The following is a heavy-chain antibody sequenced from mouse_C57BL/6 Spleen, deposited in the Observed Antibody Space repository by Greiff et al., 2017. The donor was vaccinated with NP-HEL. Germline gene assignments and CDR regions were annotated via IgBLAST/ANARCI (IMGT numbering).Heavy chain of an antibody. V-gene: IGHV2-4*01. CDR2: IWSGGST. CDR1: GFSLTSYG. CDR3: AKKIYGNPYAMDY. Sequence: QVQLKESGPGLVQPSQSLSITCTVSGFSLTSYGVHWVRQPPGKGLEWLGVIWSGGSTDYNAAFISRLSISKDNSKSQVFFKMNSLQADDTAIYYCAKKIYGNPYAMDYWGQGTSVTVSS. D-gene: IGHD2-1*01. J-gene: IGHJ4*01.